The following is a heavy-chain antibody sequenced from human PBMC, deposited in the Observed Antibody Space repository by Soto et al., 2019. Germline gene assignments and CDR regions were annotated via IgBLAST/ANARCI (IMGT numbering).Heavy chain of an antibody. Sequence: ASVKVSCKTSGYTFSNYALSWVRQAPGQGLEWMGWISAYNGNTNYAQKLQGRVTMTTDTSTSTAYMELRSLRSDDTAVYYCARDSPPPREWGQGTLVTVSS. CDR2: ISAYNGNT. V-gene: IGHV1-18*01. J-gene: IGHJ4*02. CDR3: ARDSPPPRE. CDR1: GYTFSNYA.